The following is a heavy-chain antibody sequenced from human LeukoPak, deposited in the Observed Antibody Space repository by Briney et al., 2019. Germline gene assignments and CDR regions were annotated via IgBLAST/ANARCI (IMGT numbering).Heavy chain of an antibody. Sequence: PGGTLRLSCAASGFTFSSYGMSWVRQAPGKGLEWVSAISGSGGSTYYADSVKGRFTISRDNAKNSLYLQMNSLRAEDTAVYYCARTPPYYYDSSGYYDDDYWGQGTLVTVSS. V-gene: IGHV3-23*01. CDR2: ISGSGGST. CDR3: ARTPPYYYDSSGYYDDDY. D-gene: IGHD3-22*01. J-gene: IGHJ4*02. CDR1: GFTFSSYG.